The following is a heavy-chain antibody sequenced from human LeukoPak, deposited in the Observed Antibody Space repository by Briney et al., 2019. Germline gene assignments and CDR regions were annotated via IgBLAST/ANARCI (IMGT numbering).Heavy chain of an antibody. J-gene: IGHJ3*02. CDR3: ARAAAGTMGAFDI. Sequence: ASVKVSCKASGYTFTGYCMHWVRQAPGQGLEWMGRINPNSGGTNYAQKFQGRVTMTRDTSISTAYMELSRLRSDDTAVYYCARAAAGTMGAFDIWGQGTMVTVSS. V-gene: IGHV1-2*06. D-gene: IGHD6-13*01. CDR1: GYTFTGYC. CDR2: INPNSGGT.